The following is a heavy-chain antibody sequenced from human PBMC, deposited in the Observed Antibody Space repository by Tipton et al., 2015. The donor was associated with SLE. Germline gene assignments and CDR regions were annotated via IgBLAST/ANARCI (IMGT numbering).Heavy chain of an antibody. CDR3: ARCHDSSSPWSPYFDY. V-gene: IGHV4-39*07. CDR2: MYYSGST. CDR1: GGSISSSSYY. Sequence: TLSLTCTVSGGSISSSSYYWGWIRQPPGKGLEWIGSMYYSGSTYYNPSLKSRVTISVDTSKNQFSLKLSSVTAADTAVYYCARCHDSSSPWSPYFDYWGQGTLVTVSS. D-gene: IGHD6-6*01. J-gene: IGHJ4*02.